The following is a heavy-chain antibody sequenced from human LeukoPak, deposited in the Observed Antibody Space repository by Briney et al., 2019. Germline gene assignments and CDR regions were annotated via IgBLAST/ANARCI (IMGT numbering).Heavy chain of an antibody. CDR1: GGSISSYY. Sequence: SETLSLTCTVSGGSISSYYWSWIRQPPGKGLEWIGSTYYSGSTYYNPSLKSRVTISVDTSKNQFSLKLSSVTAADTAVYYCARHYVWGSYRKYYFDYRGQGTLVTVSS. CDR2: TYYSGST. CDR3: ARHYVWGSYRKYYFDY. D-gene: IGHD3-16*02. V-gene: IGHV4-39*01. J-gene: IGHJ4*02.